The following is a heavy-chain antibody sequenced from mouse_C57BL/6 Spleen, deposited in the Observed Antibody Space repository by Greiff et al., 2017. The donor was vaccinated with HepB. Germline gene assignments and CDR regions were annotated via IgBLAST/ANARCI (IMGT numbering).Heavy chain of an antibody. V-gene: IGHV1-81*01. CDR2: IYPRSGNT. Sequence: QVQLKESGAELARPGASVKLSCKASGYTFTSYGISWVKQRTGQGLEWIGEIYPRSGNTYYNEKFKGKATLTADKSSSTAYMELRSLTSEDSAVYFCARSYGNYVDYWGQGTTLTVSS. CDR1: GYTFTSYG. J-gene: IGHJ2*01. D-gene: IGHD2-1*01. CDR3: ARSYGNYVDY.